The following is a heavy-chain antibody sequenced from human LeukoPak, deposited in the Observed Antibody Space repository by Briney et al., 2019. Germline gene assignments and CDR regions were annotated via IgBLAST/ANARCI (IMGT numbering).Heavy chain of an antibody. Sequence: PSETLSLTCTVSGGSISSYYWRWIRQPPGKGLEWIGYIYYSGSTNYNPSLKSRVTISVDTSKNQFSLKLSSVTAADTAVYYCASSGYYRPFDYWGQGTLVTVSS. D-gene: IGHD3-22*01. J-gene: IGHJ4*02. CDR1: GGSISSYY. V-gene: IGHV4-59*01. CDR3: ASSGYYRPFDY. CDR2: IYYSGST.